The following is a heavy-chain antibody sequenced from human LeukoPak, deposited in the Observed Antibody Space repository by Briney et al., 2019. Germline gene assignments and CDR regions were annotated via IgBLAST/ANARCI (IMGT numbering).Heavy chain of an antibody. CDR1: GFTFSSYS. D-gene: IGHD1-1*01. V-gene: IGHV3-21*01. J-gene: IGHJ4*02. Sequence: GGSLRLSCAASGFTFSSYSMNWVRQAPGKGLEWVSSISSSSSYIYYADSVKGRFTISRDNANNSMYPQMNSLRAEDTAVYYCARDWNDVQAYWGQGTLVTVSS. CDR3: ARDWNDVQAY. CDR2: ISSSSSYI.